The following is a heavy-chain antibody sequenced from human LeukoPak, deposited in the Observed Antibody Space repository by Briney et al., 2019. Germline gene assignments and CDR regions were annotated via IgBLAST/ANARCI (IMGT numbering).Heavy chain of an antibody. V-gene: IGHV3-23*01. D-gene: IGHD3-3*01. J-gene: IGHJ4*02. Sequence: GGSLRLSCAASGFTFSSYAMSWVRQAPGKGLEWVSTISNSGSTTYNADSVKGRFTNSRNNSKNTLYLQMNNLRAEDTAVYYSLISNYDFLSGPGSYWGQGTLVTVSS. CDR2: ISNSGSTT. CDR1: GFTFSSYA. CDR3: LISNYDFLSGPGSY.